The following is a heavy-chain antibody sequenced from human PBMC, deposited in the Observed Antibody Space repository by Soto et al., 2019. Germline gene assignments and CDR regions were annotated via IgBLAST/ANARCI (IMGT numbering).Heavy chain of an antibody. CDR3: APVVSGGPFDY. CDR2: VYYSGST. J-gene: IGHJ4*02. D-gene: IGHD6-25*01. V-gene: IGHV4-39*01. Sequence: QLQLQESGPGLVKPSETLSLTCTGSGGSISRSRYYWGWIRQPPGKGLEWIARVYYSGSTYYNPTLKSRVTISVDKSKTLCSLQVTSVTDAQTVVDYGAPVVSGGPFDYGGQGPVVTVSS. CDR1: GGSISRSRYY.